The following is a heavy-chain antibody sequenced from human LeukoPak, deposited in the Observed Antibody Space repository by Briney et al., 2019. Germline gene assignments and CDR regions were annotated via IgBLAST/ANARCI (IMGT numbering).Heavy chain of an antibody. D-gene: IGHD3-22*01. Sequence: SETLSLTCTVSGGSISRSSYYWGWIRQPPGKGLEWIGSIYYSGSTYYNPSLKSRVTISVDTSKNQFSLKLSSVTAADTAVYYCARQPLEEEYYYDSSDYYFDYWGQGTLVTVSS. J-gene: IGHJ4*02. V-gene: IGHV4-39*01. CDR1: GGSISRSSYY. CDR3: ARQPLEEEYYYDSSDYYFDY. CDR2: IYYSGST.